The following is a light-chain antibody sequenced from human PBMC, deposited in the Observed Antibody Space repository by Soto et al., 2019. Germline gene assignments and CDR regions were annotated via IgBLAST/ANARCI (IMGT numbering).Light chain of an antibody. CDR1: QSISNS. CDR2: KAS. CDR3: QQYNSYWT. J-gene: IGKJ1*01. V-gene: IGKV1-5*03. Sequence: DIQMTQSPSTLSASVGDRVTITCRASQSISNSLAWYQQKPGKAPKLLIYKASSLESGVPLRFSGSESGTEFTLTISSVQRDDFATYYCQQYNSYWTFGQGTKVEIK.